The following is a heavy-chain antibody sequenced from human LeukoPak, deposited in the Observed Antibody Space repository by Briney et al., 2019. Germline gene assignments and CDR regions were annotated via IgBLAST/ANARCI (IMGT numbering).Heavy chain of an antibody. D-gene: IGHD5-18*01. CDR1: GGTFSSYA. V-gene: IGHV1-69*04. J-gene: IGHJ4*02. CDR3: ATTAMVEYYFDY. CDR2: IIPILGIA. Sequence: SVKVSCKASGGTFSSYAISWVRQAPGQGLEWMGRIIPILGIANYAQKFQGRVTITADKSTSTAYMELSSLRSEDTAVYYCATTAMVEYYFDYWGQGTLVTVSS.